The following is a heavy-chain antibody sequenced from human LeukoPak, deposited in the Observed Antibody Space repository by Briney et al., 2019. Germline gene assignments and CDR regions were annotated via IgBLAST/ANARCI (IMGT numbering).Heavy chain of an antibody. Sequence: SVKVSCKTSGGTFSNYAISWVRQAPGQGLEWMGVIIPIFDTPNYAQKWQGRATITTDESTSTAYMELRSLRSEDTAVYYCASQLFHLDSSGYSLDALDIWGQGTMVTVSS. CDR2: IIPIFDTP. J-gene: IGHJ3*02. V-gene: IGHV1-69*05. CDR1: GGTFSNYA. CDR3: ASQLFHLDSSGYSLDALDI. D-gene: IGHD3-22*01.